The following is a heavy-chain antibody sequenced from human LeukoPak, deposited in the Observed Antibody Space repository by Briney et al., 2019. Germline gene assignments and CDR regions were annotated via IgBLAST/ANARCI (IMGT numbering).Heavy chain of an antibody. CDR1: GFTVSSNY. D-gene: IGHD3-16*02. CDR3: ARAYYVWGSYRQYYFDY. Sequence: GGSLRLSCAASGFTVSSNYMSWVRQAPGNGLEWVSVIYSGGSTYYADSVKGRFTISRDNSKNTLYLQMNSLRAEDTAVYYCARAYYVWGSYRQYYFDYWGQGTLVTVSS. J-gene: IGHJ4*02. V-gene: IGHV3-53*01. CDR2: IYSGGST.